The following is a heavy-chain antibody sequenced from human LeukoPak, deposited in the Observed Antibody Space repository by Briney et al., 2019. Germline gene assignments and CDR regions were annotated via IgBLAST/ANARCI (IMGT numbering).Heavy chain of an antibody. D-gene: IGHD1-1*01. CDR1: GFTFSHYW. J-gene: IGHJ4*02. Sequence: GGSLRLSCAVSGFTFSHYWMSWVRQAPGKGLEWVANIKPDGSDTYYMDSVEGRFTISRDNAMSSLYLQMNSLRAEDTAVYYCAKDLKQERLLDYWGQGTLVTVSS. CDR3: AKDLKQERLLDY. V-gene: IGHV3-7*01. CDR2: IKPDGSDT.